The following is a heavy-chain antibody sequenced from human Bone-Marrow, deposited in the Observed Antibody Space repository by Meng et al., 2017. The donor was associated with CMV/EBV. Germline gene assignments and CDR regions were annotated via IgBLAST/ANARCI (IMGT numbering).Heavy chain of an antibody. CDR2: TYQRSRWYN. D-gene: IGHD3-22*01. CDR1: GDNVSNNNAS. Sequence: SCAISGDNVSNNNASWNWIRQSPSRGLEWLGRTYQRSRWYNDYAVSVRSRISINADTSKNQFSLQVNSVTPDDTAVYYCARNFGYYSSIDYWGQGTLVTVSS. V-gene: IGHV6-1*01. J-gene: IGHJ4*02. CDR3: ARNFGYYSSIDY.